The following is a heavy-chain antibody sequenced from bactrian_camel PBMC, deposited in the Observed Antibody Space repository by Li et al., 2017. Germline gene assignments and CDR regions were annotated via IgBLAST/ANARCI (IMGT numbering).Heavy chain of an antibody. Sequence: HVQLVESGGDLVQPGRSLRVSCAASGFTSSSYYISWVRQAPGKGPEWVSTIYSTGTATWYADSVKGRFTISRDNAKNTLYLQMNSLESDDTAVYYCVKDAPLGNAFGDWSQGTQVTVS. D-gene: IGHD1*01. J-gene: IGHJ6*01. V-gene: IGHV3-2*01. CDR2: IYSTGTAT. CDR1: GFTSSSYY. CDR3: VKDAPLGNAFGD.